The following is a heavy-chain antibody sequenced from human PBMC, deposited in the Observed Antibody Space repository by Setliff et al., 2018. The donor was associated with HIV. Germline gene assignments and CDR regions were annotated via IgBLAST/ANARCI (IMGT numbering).Heavy chain of an antibody. CDR2: IYHSGST. CDR1: GGSINTGSYY. V-gene: IGHV4-39*07. J-gene: IGHJ4*02. CDR3: ARNSQKGIQPLLLAS. Sequence: SENLSLTCTVSGGSINTGSYYWGWIRQPPGMGLEWIGNIYHSGSTYYNLSLKSRITISVDTSKNQFSLMLDSVTAADTAVYYCARNSQKGIQPLLLASWGPGTLVTVSS. D-gene: IGHD1-1*01.